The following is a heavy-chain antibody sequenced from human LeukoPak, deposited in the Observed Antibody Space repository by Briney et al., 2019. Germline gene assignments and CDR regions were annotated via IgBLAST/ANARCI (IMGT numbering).Heavy chain of an antibody. CDR2: IKEDGSEK. J-gene: IGHJ4*02. V-gene: IGHV3-7*01. CDR3: AAGGGYYYFDY. CDR1: GFTFSNYW. D-gene: IGHD3-3*01. Sequence: GGSLRLSCAASGFTFSNYWMNWVRQAPGKGLEWVANIKEDGSEKYYVDSVKGRFTISRDNAKNSLYLQMNSLRAEDTAVYYCAAGGGYYYFDYWGQGTLVTVSS.